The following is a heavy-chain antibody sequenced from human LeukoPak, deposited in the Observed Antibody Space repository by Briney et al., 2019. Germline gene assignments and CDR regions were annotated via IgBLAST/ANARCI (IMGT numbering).Heavy chain of an antibody. D-gene: IGHD6-13*01. V-gene: IGHV3-33*01. CDR3: ARGGIARRPEIVPLH. Sequence: GGSLRLPCAASGFTFSSYGMHWVRQAPGKGLEWVAVIWYDGSNKYYADSVKGRFTISRDNYKNTLYLQMNSLRAEDTAVYYCARGGIARRPEIVPLHWGQGSQVTVSS. CDR2: IWYDGSNK. J-gene: IGHJ4*02. CDR1: GFTFSSYG.